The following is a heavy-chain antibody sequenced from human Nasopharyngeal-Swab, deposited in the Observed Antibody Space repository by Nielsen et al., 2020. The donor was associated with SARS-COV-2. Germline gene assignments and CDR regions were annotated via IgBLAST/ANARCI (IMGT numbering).Heavy chain of an antibody. CDR1: GGTFSSYA. V-gene: IGHV1-8*02. CDR3: ARGGVPGYYYYYYMDV. CDR2: MNPNSGNT. D-gene: IGHD3-10*01. Sequence: ASVNVSCKASGGTFSSYAISWVRPATGQGLEWMGWMNPNSGNTGYAQKFQGRVTMTRNTPISTAYMELSSLRSEDTAVYYCARGGVPGYYYYYYMDVWGKGTTVTVSS. J-gene: IGHJ6*03.